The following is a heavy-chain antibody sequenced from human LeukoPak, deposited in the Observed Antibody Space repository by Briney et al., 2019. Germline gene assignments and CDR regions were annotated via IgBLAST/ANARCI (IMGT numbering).Heavy chain of an antibody. V-gene: IGHV4-34*01. D-gene: IGHD2-2*01. CDR2: INHSGST. Sequence: PSETLSLTCAVYGGSFSGYYWSWIRQPPGEGLEWIGEINHSGSTNYNPSLKSRVTISVDTSKNQFSLKLSSVTAADTAVYYCARGVIVVVPAATHFDYWGQGTLVTVSS. CDR1: GGSFSGYY. CDR3: ARGVIVVVPAATHFDY. J-gene: IGHJ4*02.